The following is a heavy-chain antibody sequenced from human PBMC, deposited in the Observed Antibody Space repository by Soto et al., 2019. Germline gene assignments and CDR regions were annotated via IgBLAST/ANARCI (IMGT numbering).Heavy chain of an antibody. CDR3: VKDEGIEAMDV. J-gene: IGHJ6*02. V-gene: IGHV3-21*01. CDR1: GFTCSRNT. CDR2: ITSSGSYV. D-gene: IGHD3-3*02. Sequence: PGGSLRLSCVTSGFTCSRNTMNWGRQAPGKGLEWVASITSSGSYVYYADSVKGRFSASRGNAKNSLSLQMDSLRPDDTAIYFCVKDEGIEAMDVWGQGTTVTVSS.